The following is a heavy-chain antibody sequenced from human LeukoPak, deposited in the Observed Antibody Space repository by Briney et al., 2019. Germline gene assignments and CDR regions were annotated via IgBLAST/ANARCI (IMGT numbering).Heavy chain of an antibody. J-gene: IGHJ4*02. Sequence: GESLKISCKGSGYSFTSYWIGWVRQMPGKGLEWMGIIYPGDSDTRYSPSFQGQVTISADKSISTAYLQWSSLKASDTAMYYCASGPLDYYDSRGFDYWGQGTQVTVSS. D-gene: IGHD3-22*01. CDR3: ASGPLDYYDSRGFDY. CDR2: IYPGDSDT. CDR1: GYSFTSYW. V-gene: IGHV5-51*01.